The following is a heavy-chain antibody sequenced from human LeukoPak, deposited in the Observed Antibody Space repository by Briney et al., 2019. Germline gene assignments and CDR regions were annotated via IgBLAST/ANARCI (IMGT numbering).Heavy chain of an antibody. V-gene: IGHV4-59*01. CDR1: GGSISSYY. J-gene: IGHJ4*02. CDR2: IYYSGST. D-gene: IGHD3-10*01. Sequence: KPSETLSLTCTVSGGSISSYYWSWIRQPPGKGLEWSGYIYYSGSTNYNPSPKSRVPTSVDKSKNQFTLTLTTVTVPYTPFYYWWSTIYNPSLKIRVTISVDTSKNQFSLKLSSVTAADTAVYYCARIVLPWYKESSPYFDYWGQGTLVTVSS. CDR3: WSTIYNPSLKIRVTISVDTSKNQFSLKLSSVTAADTAVYYCARIVLPWYKESSPYFDY.